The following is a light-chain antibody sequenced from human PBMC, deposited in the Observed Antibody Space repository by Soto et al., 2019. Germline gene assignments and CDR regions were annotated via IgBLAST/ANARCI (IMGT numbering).Light chain of an antibody. CDR2: GNT. J-gene: IGLJ1*01. CDR1: SSNIGGGYD. V-gene: IGLV1-40*01. Sequence: QSVLTQPPSVSEAPGQRVTISCTGSSSNIGGGYDVHWFQHLPGKAPKLLIYGNTNRPSGVPDRFSGSKSGTSASLAITGLQAEDEADYYCQSYDSSLSASYVFGGGTKVTVL. CDR3: QSYDSSLSASYV.